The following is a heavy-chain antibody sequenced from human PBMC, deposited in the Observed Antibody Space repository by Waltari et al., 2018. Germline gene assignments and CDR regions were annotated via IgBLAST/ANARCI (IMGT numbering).Heavy chain of an antibody. D-gene: IGHD6-13*01. CDR2: IKYDGSAQ. V-gene: IGHV3-7*01. CDR1: GFIFGSQW. Sequence: EVQLVESGGGLVQPGGSLRLSCAAYGFIFGSQWMSWIRQAPGKGLEWLANIKYDGSAQYYVESVKGRFTISRNNAENLLYLQMSSLRVDDTAVYYCATSKASAGNDWGQGTLVSVSS. J-gene: IGHJ4*02. CDR3: ATSKASAGND.